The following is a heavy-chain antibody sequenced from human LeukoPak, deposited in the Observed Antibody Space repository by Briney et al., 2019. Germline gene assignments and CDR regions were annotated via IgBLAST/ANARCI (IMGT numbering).Heavy chain of an antibody. J-gene: IGHJ3*02. CDR1: GYTFTSYG. D-gene: IGHD3-3*01. CDR2: ISAYNGNT. Sequence: ASVKVSCKASGYTFTSYGISWVRQAPGQGLEWMGWISAYNGNTNYAQKLQGRVTMTTDTSTSTAYMELRSLRSDDTAVYYCARAYDFWSGYTIAAFDIWGQGTMVTVSS. CDR3: ARAYDFWSGYTIAAFDI. V-gene: IGHV1-18*01.